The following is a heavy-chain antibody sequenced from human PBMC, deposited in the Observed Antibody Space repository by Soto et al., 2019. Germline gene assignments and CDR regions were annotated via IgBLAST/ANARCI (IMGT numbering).Heavy chain of an antibody. CDR2: ISGSGGST. D-gene: IGHD2-21*02. CDR3: AKVFRVVVVTAQRYSDV. V-gene: IGHV3-23*01. J-gene: IGHJ6*02. CDR1: GFTFSSYA. Sequence: GGSLRLSCAASGFTFSSYAMSWVRQAPGKGLEWVSAISGSGGSTYYADSVKGRFTISRDNSKNTLYLQMNSLRAEDTAVYYCAKVFRVVVVTAQRYSDVWGQGTTVTVSS.